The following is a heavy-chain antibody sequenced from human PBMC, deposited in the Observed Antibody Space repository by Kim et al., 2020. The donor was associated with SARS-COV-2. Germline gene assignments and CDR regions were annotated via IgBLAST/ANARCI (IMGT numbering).Heavy chain of an antibody. CDR1: GGSFSGYY. Sequence: SETLSLTCAVYGGSFSGYYWSWIRQPPGKGLEWIGEINHSGSTNYNPSLKSRVTISVDTSKNQFSLKLSSVTAADTAVYYCARRRLRITMVRGLYYFDY. J-gene: IGHJ4*01. CDR2: INHSGST. D-gene: IGHD3-10*01. CDR3: ARRRLRITMVRGLYYFDY. V-gene: IGHV4-34*01.